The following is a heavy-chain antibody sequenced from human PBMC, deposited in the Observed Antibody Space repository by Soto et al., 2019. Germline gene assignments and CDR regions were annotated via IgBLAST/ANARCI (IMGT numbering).Heavy chain of an antibody. CDR3: ETARHCSNDACPAAE. V-gene: IGHV3-23*01. J-gene: IGHJ4*02. Sequence: EVQLLESGGDLVQPGGSLRLSCTASGFPFSTFGMLWVRQPPGEGLEWVSAIGSNAANKKYTDSVKGRFTIYRDNSKNMVFLQMSTLSPEDTALYYCETARHCSNDACPAAEWGQGTLITVSS. D-gene: IGHD4-4*01. CDR2: IGSNAANK. CDR1: GFPFSTFG.